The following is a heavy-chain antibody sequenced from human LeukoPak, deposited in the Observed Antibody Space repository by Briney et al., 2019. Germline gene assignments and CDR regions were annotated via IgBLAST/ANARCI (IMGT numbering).Heavy chain of an antibody. D-gene: IGHD3-22*01. CDR3: ARDHVPSMIVVVITAGDY. CDR1: GFTFSSYW. J-gene: IGHJ4*02. V-gene: IGHV3-7*01. CDR2: IKQDGSEK. Sequence: GGSLRLSCAASGFTFSSYWMSWVRQAPGKGLEWVANIKQDGSEKYYVDSVKGRFTISRDNAKNSLYLQMNSLRAEDTAVYYCARDHVPSMIVVVITAGDYWGQGTLVTVSS.